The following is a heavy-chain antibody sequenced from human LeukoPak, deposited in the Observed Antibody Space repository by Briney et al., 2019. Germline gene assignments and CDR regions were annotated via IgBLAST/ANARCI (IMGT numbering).Heavy chain of an antibody. V-gene: IGHV4-61*09. J-gene: IGHJ4*02. Sequence: SETLSLTCTVSGGSISSGSYYWSWIRQPAGKGLEWIGHIYTSGNTNYNPSLKSRVTISVDTSNNQFSLRLTSVTAADTALCYCARAEYKNGFSFDSWGQGTLVTVSS. CDR3: ARAEYKNGFSFDS. CDR2: IYTSGNT. D-gene: IGHD2-8*01. CDR1: GGSISSGSYY.